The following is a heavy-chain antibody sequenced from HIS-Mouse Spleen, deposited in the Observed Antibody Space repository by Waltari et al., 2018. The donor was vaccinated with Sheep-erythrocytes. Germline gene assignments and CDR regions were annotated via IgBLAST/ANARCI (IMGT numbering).Heavy chain of an antibody. V-gene: IGHV1-69*04. Sequence: QVQLVQSGAEVKKPVSSVKVSCKASGGTVSSYAISWVRQAPGQGLEWMGRIIPILGIANYAQKFQGRVTITADKSTSTAYMELSSLRSEDTAVYYCAQTGATTPHFDYWGQGTLVTVSS. CDR2: IIPILGIA. CDR1: GGTVSSYA. D-gene: IGHD1-26*01. J-gene: IGHJ4*02. CDR3: AQTGATTPHFDY.